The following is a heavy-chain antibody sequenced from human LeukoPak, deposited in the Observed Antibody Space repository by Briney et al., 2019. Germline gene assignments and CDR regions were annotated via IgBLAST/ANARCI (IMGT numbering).Heavy chain of an antibody. D-gene: IGHD3-9*01. CDR2: IRHDGSIK. J-gene: IGHJ4*02. CDR3: AKDSLTDIDY. CDR1: GFIFSTYG. V-gene: IGHV3-30*02. Sequence: GGSLRLSCAASGFIFSTYGMYWVRQAPGKGLEWVAFIRHDGSIKNYADSVKGRSTISRDNSKNTLYLQMNSLRAEDTAVYYCAKDSLTDIDYWGQGTLVTVSS.